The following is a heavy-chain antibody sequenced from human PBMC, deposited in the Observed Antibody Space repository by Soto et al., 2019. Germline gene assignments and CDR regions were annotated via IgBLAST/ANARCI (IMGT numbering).Heavy chain of an antibody. CDR3: ARATVDSSSHYYYYMDV. CDR1: GGSISSTSSY. Sequence: SETLSLTCTVSGGSISSTSSYWAWIRQPPGKGLEWIGYIYYRGSTNYNPSLKSRVTISVDTSKNQFSLKLSSVTAADTAVYYCARATVDSSSHYYYYMDVWGKGTTVTVSS. J-gene: IGHJ6*03. D-gene: IGHD6-13*01. CDR2: IYYRGST. V-gene: IGHV4-61*05.